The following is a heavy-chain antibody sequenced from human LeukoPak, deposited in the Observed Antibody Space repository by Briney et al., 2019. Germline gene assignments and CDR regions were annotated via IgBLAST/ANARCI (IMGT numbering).Heavy chain of an antibody. Sequence: GGSLRLSCAASGFTFSNYAMHWVRQAPGKGLEWVAVVSYDGSNKYYADSVKGRLTISRDNSKNTLYLQMNSLRAEDAAVCYCATIGDRRSGELYRIDYWGQGTLVTVSS. CDR2: VSYDGSNK. CDR1: GFTFSNYA. J-gene: IGHJ4*02. D-gene: IGHD1-26*01. V-gene: IGHV3-30-3*01. CDR3: ATIGDRRSGELYRIDY.